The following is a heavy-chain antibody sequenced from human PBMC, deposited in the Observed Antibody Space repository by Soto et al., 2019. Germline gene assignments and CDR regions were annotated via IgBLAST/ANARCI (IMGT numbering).Heavy chain of an antibody. D-gene: IGHD3-10*01. CDR2: ISAYNGNT. J-gene: IGHJ5*02. CDR3: ARSPSYGYNWFDP. Sequence: AAVKVSCKACGYTFTSYGISWVRQAPGQGLEWMGWISAYNGNTNYAQKLQGRVTMTTDTSTSTAYMELRSLRSDDTAVYYCARSPSYGYNWFDPWGQGTLVTVSS. CDR1: GYTFTSYG. V-gene: IGHV1-18*01.